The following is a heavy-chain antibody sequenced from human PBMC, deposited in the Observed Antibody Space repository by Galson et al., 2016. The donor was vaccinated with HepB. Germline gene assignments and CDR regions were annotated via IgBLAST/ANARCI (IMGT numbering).Heavy chain of an antibody. D-gene: IGHD3-3*01. CDR3: TKDRLPWTYYGASFDV. J-gene: IGHJ3*01. CDR1: GFTFSGSA. CDR2: LRGDVPHP. V-gene: IGHV3-23*01. Sequence: SLRLSCAASGFTFSGSAMHWVRQASGKGLEWVSSLRGDVPHPEYADSVKGRFTISRDNSKRTVFLQMNTLRVDDTGVYYCTKDRLPWTYYGASFDVWGQGTPVIVSS.